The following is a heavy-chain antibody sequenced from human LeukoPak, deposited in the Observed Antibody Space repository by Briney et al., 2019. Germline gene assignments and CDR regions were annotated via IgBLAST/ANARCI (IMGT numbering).Heavy chain of an antibody. CDR2: MNPNSGNT. CDR3: ARGRTYSQYCSGGSCFLPFDP. D-gene: IGHD2-15*01. J-gene: IGHJ5*02. V-gene: IGHV1-8*01. CDR1: GYTFTSYD. Sequence: ASVKVSCKASGYTFTSYDINWVRQATGQGLEWMGWMNPNSGNTGYAQKFQGRVTMTRNTSISTAYMELSSLRSEDTAVYYCARGRTYSQYCSGGSCFLPFDPWGQGSLVTVSS.